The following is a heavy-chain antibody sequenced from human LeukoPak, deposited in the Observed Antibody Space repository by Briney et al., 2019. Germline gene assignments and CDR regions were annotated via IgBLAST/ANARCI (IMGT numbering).Heavy chain of an antibody. D-gene: IGHD5-18*01. CDR2: IYQSGST. CDR3: ARGGYSYAGHLDY. J-gene: IGHJ4*02. CDR1: GYSFSSGYY. Sequence: SETLSLTCTVSGYSFSSGYYWGWVRQPPGKGLEWIGTIYQSGSTSYNPSLKSRFTISVDTSKNQFSLKVSSVTAADTAVYYCARGGYSYAGHLDYWGQGTLVTVSS. V-gene: IGHV4-38-2*02.